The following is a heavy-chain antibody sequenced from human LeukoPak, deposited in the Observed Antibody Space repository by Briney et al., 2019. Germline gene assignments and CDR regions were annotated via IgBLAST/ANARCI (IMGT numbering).Heavy chain of an antibody. D-gene: IGHD3-9*01. Sequence: SETLSLTCTVSGGSVSSGSYYWSWIRQPPGKGLEWIVYIYYSGSTNYNPSLKSRVTISVDTSKNQFSLKLSSVTAADTAVYYCARATDLRYFDWFRFDPWGQGTLVTVSS. V-gene: IGHV4-61*01. CDR3: ARATDLRYFDWFRFDP. J-gene: IGHJ5*02. CDR2: IYYSGST. CDR1: GGSVSSGSYY.